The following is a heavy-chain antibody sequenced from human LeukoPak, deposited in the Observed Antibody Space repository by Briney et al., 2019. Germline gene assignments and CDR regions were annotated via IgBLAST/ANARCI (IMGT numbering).Heavy chain of an antibody. V-gene: IGHV4-59*01. CDR2: IYYSGST. CDR3: ARQPQGYCTSTSCSWSWFDP. J-gene: IGHJ5*02. D-gene: IGHD2-2*01. CDR1: GGSISSYY. Sequence: SETLSLTCTVSGGSISSYYWSWIRQPPGKGLEWIGYIYYSGSTNYNPSLKSRVTISVDTSKNQFSLKLSSVTAADTAVYYCARQPQGYCTSTSCSWSWFDPWGQGTLVTVSS.